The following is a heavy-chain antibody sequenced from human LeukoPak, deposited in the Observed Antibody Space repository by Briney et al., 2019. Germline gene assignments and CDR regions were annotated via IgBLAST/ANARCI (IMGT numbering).Heavy chain of an antibody. CDR3: VAPDADGYNSGYFDY. J-gene: IGHJ4*02. CDR1: GITFSGSA. Sequence: GGSLRLSCAASGITFSGSAMHWVRQASGKGLEWVGRIRSKAKNYATAYAASVKGRFTISRDDSKNTAYLQMNSLKTEDTAIYYRVAPDADGYNSGYFDYWGQGTLVTVSS. V-gene: IGHV3-73*01. CDR2: IRSKAKNYAT. D-gene: IGHD5-24*01.